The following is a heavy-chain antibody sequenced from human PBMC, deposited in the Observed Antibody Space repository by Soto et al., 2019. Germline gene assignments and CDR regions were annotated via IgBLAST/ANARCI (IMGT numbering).Heavy chain of an antibody. CDR3: ARALGYAFDI. D-gene: IGHD7-27*01. Sequence: GGSLRLSCAASGFTFSSYAMSWVRQAPGKGLEWVSGISGSGGNTYSADSVKGRFTISRDNSKNTLYLQMGSLRAEDMAVYYCARALGYAFDIWGNGTTVTVSS. CDR1: GFTFSSYA. J-gene: IGHJ3*02. CDR2: ISGSGGNT. V-gene: IGHV3-23*01.